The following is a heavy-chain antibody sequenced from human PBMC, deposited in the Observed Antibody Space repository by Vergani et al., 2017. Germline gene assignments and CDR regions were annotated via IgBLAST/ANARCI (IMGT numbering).Heavy chain of an antibody. D-gene: IGHD2-15*01. CDR3: ARGSCLGGSCYKPLFDY. CDR2: IHTSGST. J-gene: IGHJ4*02. V-gene: IGHV4-61*02. CDR1: GGSINSHNYY. Sequence: QVQLQESGPGLVKPSQTLSLTCTVSGGSINSHNYYWSWIRQPAGKGREWIGRIHTSGSTNYNPSIKSRITMSEDTSKNQFSLNLTSVTAADTAVYFCARGSCLGGSCYKPLFDYWVQGVLVTVSS.